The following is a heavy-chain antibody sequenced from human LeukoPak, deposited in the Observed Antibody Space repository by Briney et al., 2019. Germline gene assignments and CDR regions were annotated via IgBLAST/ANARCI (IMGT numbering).Heavy chain of an antibody. CDR2: ITGSDGTS. D-gene: IGHD3-9*01. J-gene: IGHJ4*02. Sequence: GGSLRLSCVASGFTFTNYAISWVRQAPGKGLEWVSAITGSDGTSHYADSVKGRFTISRDNSKNTVYLQVNSLRAEDTAVYYCAKWGDYDILTGYYVPDYWGQGTLVTVSS. CDR3: AKWGDYDILTGYYVPDY. CDR1: GFTFTNYA. V-gene: IGHV3-23*01.